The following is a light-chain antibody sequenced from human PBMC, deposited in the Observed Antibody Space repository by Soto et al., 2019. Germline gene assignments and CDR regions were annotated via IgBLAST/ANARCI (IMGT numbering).Light chain of an antibody. Sequence: EIVMTQSPATLSVSPGERATLSCRASQSVSSTLAWYQQKPGQAPRLLIYGASPRATGIPARFSGSGSGTEFTLTISSLQSEDFAVYYCQHYNNWPRTFGQGTKVEIK. V-gene: IGKV3-15*01. CDR3: QHYNNWPRT. CDR1: QSVSST. CDR2: GAS. J-gene: IGKJ1*01.